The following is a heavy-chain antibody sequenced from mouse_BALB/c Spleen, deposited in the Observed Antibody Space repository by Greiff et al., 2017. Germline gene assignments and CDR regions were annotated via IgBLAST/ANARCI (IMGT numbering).Heavy chain of an antibody. CDR1: GYTFTSYV. D-gene: IGHD4-1*01. J-gene: IGHJ3*01. CDR2: INPYNDGT. Sequence: VQLQQSGPELVKPGASVKMSCKASGYTFTSYVMHWVKQKPGQGLEWIGYINPYNDGTKYNEKFKGKATLTSDKSSSTAYMELSSLTSEDSAVYYCTRPGYWDGAWFAYWGQGTLVTVSA. V-gene: IGHV1-14*01. CDR3: TRPGYWDGAWFAY.